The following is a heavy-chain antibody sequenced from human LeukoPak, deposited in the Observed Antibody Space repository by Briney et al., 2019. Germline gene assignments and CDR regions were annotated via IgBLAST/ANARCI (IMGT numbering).Heavy chain of an antibody. V-gene: IGHV4-59*01. CDR1: GGSISPYF. Sequence: ETLSLTCTVSGGSISPYFWSWIRQPPGKGLEWIGYISYTGNTNYNPSLKSRVTISVDTSRNQFSLQLTSVTAADPAVYYCARDDYRGVTNFDPWGQGTLVTVSS. CDR3: ARDDYRGVTNFDP. J-gene: IGHJ5*02. D-gene: IGHD3-10*01. CDR2: ISYTGNT.